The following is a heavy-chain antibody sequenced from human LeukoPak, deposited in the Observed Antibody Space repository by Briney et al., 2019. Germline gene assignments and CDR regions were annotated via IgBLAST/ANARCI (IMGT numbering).Heavy chain of an antibody. CDR3: ARDRFGVRGVTNWFDP. CDR1: GGSISSYY. D-gene: IGHD3-10*01. V-gene: IGHV4-4*07. CDR2: IYTSGST. Sequence: SETLSLTCTVSGGSISSYYWSWIRQPAGKGLEWIGRIYTSGSTNYNPSLKSRVTMSVDTSKDQFSLKLSSVTAADTAVYYCARDRFGVRGVTNWFDPWGQGTLVTVSS. J-gene: IGHJ5*02.